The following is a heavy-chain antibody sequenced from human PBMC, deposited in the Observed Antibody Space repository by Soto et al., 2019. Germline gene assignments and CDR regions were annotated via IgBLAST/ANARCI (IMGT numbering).Heavy chain of an antibody. J-gene: IGHJ6*02. Sequence: QVQLVQSGAEVKKPGASVKVSCKAPGYTFTTYYLHWVRQAPGQGPEWIGTINPSGGATSYGQKFQGRGPLTRDTATSHGHLELSSLRSEDTAVYYWAGWGGTGYTYDSQLGLDVWGQGTTVTVSS. V-gene: IGHV1-46*01. CDR2: INPSGGAT. CDR3: AGWGGTGYTYDSQLGLDV. D-gene: IGHD5-18*01. CDR1: GYTFTTYY.